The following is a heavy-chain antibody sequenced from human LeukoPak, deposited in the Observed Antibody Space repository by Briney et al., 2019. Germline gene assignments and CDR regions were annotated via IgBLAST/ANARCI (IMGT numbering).Heavy chain of an antibody. J-gene: IGHJ4*02. D-gene: IGHD1-26*01. CDR2: INHSGST. CDR1: GGSISGYY. V-gene: IGHV4-34*01. CDR3: ARGGGSYYY. Sequence: SETLSLTCTVSGGSISGYYWSWIRQPPGKGLEWIGEINHSGSTNYNPSLKSRVTISVDTSKNQFSLKLSSVTAADTAVYYCARGGGSYYYWGQGTLVTVSS.